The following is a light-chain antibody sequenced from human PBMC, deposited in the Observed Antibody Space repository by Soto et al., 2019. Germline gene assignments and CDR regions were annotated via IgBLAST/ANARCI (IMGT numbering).Light chain of an antibody. CDR1: SSNIGAGHD. Sequence: QSVLAQPPSVSGAPGQRVTISCTGSSSNIGAGHDVHWYQLLPGTAPKLMIYEVSNRPSGVSNRFSGSKSGNTASLTISGLQAEDEADYYCSSYTSSSTYVVFGGGTQLTVL. CDR3: SSYTSSSTYVV. J-gene: IGLJ2*01. V-gene: IGLV1-40*01. CDR2: EVS.